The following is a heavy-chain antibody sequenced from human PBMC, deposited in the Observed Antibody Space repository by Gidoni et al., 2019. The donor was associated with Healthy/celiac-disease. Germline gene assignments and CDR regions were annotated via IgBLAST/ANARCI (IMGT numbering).Heavy chain of an antibody. Sequence: VRQAPGQGLEWMGIIKPSGGSTSYAQKFQGRVTMTRDTSTSTVYMELSSLRSEDTAVYYCARGPISYSGYAWSKNYYYHYYMDVWGKGTTVTVSS. J-gene: IGHJ6*03. CDR3: ARGPISYSGYAWSKNYYYHYYMDV. D-gene: IGHD5-12*01. V-gene: IGHV1-46*01. CDR2: IKPSGGST.